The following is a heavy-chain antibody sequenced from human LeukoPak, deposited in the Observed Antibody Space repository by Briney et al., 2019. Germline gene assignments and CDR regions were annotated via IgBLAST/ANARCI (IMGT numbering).Heavy chain of an antibody. J-gene: IGHJ4*02. CDR3: ARDNDYGDYARFDY. CDR1: GFTFSSYS. CDR2: ISSSSSTI. V-gene: IGHV3-48*01. D-gene: IGHD4-17*01. Sequence: GGSLRLSCAASGFTFSSYSMNWVRQAPGKGLEWVSYISSSSSTIYYADSVKGRFTISRDNAKNSLYPQMSSLRAEDTAVYYCARDNDYGDYARFDYWGQGTLVTVSS.